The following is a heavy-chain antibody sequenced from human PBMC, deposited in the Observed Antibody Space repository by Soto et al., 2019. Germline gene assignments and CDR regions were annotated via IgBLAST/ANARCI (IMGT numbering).Heavy chain of an antibody. D-gene: IGHD3-10*01. CDR1: GYTYLSYG. Sequence: ALGKVSLKASGYTYLSYGSIWVRQTPWQGRQWMGWISPYNGNPDYAQKLQDRVRMATDTSTSTECMELRRLRSAETAEDYSARPPDYCGSLGQLDYWGQVTLVTFPS. CDR3: ARPPDYCGSLGQLDY. V-gene: IGHV1-18*01. CDR2: ISPYNGNP. J-gene: IGHJ4*02.